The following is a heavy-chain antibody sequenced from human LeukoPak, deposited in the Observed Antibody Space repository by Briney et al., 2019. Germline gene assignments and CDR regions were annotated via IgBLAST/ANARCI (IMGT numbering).Heavy chain of an antibody. J-gene: IGHJ4*02. CDR1: GFSFSDHF. Sequence: AGGSLRLSCAVSGFSFSDHFMGWVRQAPGKGLEWVGRSTKRGNSYNTHYAASVKDRFTISRDDSDNSLSLQMNSLKTEDTAVYYCSRARMGDGYNYVWGQGTLVTVSS. CDR3: SRARMGDGYNYV. D-gene: IGHD5-18*01. CDR2: STKRGNSYNT. V-gene: IGHV3-72*01.